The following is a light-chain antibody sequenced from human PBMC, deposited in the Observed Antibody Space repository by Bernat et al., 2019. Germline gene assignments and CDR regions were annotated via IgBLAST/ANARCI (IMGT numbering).Light chain of an antibody. V-gene: IGLV3-1*01. J-gene: IGLJ2*01. CDR3: QAWDSNTVV. CDR1: KLGHKY. Sequence: YDLTQPPSVSVSPGQTASITCSGDKLGHKYASWYQQRAGQSPVVVIYLDDKRPSGIPERFSGSNSGNTATLTISGTQAMDEADYYCQAWDSNTVVFGGGTKLTVL. CDR2: LDD.